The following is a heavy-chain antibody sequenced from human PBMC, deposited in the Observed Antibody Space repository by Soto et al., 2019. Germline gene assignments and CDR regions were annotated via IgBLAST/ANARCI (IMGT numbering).Heavy chain of an antibody. J-gene: IGHJ5*02. Sequence: GGSLRLSCAASGFTFSGSAMHWVRQASGKGLEWVGRIRSKANSYATAYAASVKGRFTISRDDSKNTAYLQMNSLKTEDTAVYYCGSALELHTSYGYMITFDPWGQGTLVTVSS. V-gene: IGHV3-73*01. D-gene: IGHD5-18*01. CDR3: GSALELHTSYGYMITFDP. CDR1: GFTFSGSA. CDR2: IRSKANSYAT.